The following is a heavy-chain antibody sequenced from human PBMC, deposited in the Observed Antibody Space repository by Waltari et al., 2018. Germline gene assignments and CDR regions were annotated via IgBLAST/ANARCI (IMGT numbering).Heavy chain of an antibody. CDR1: DFTFSRYW. CDR2: INYDGSQK. D-gene: IGHD2-2*01. J-gene: IGHJ4*02. CDR3: AKSRGFEY. V-gene: IGHV3-7*01. Sequence: VQRVESGGGLVQPGGSLRPSCGACDFTFSRYWMSWVRQTPGKGLEWVANINYDGSQKYYVDSVKGRFTISRDNAKNSVYLQMNSLRVEDTAVYYCAKSRGFEYWGQGTLITVSS.